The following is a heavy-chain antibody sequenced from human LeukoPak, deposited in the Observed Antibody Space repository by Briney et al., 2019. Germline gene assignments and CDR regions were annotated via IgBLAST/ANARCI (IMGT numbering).Heavy chain of an antibody. J-gene: IGHJ3*02. CDR1: GGTFSSYA. V-gene: IGHV1-69*05. CDR3: ARDRPQAAAGSKTGVDAFDI. Sequence: SVKVSCKASGGTFSSYAISWVRQAPGQGLEWMGGIIPIFGTANYAQKFQGRVTITTDESTSTAYMELSSLRSEDTAVYYCARDRPQAAAGSKTGVDAFDIWGQGTMVTVSS. D-gene: IGHD6-13*01. CDR2: IIPIFGTA.